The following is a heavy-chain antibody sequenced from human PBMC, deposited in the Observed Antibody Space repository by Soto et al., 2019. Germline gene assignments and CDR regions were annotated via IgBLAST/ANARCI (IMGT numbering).Heavy chain of an antibody. J-gene: IGHJ4*02. CDR2: IYWDDSK. CDR1: GFSLTTDRVG. V-gene: IGHV2-5*02. D-gene: IGHD1-26*01. Sequence: QITLKESGPTLVKPTQTLTLTCTFSGFSLTTDRVGVGWIRQPPGEALEWLAVIYWDDSKTYRPSLESRLTITQDTSKNQRALTMTNMDSLDTATYYCAHAYGGRSLYWGQGTLVTVSS. CDR3: AHAYGGRSLY.